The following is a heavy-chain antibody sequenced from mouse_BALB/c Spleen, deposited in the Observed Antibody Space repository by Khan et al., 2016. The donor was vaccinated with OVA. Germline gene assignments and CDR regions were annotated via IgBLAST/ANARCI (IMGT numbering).Heavy chain of an antibody. D-gene: IGHD2-14*01. CDR2: IRSGGST. Sequence: QVQLKQSGPGLVQPSQSLSITCTVSGFSLNTYGIHWIRQSQGKGLEWLGVIRSGGSTDYNGAFISRLNITKDNSKSQVFFKLSSLQADDTAISYCARNSFMYDFTYWGQGTLVTFSA. CDR1: GFSLNTYG. V-gene: IGHV2-2*01. J-gene: IGHJ3*01. CDR3: ARNSFMYDFTY.